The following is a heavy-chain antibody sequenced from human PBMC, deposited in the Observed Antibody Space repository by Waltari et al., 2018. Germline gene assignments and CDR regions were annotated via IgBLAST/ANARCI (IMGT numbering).Heavy chain of an antibody. CDR1: GFTFSSYE. Sequence: EVQLVESGGGLVQPGGSLRLSCAASGFTFSSYEMNWVRQAPGKGLEWVSYISSSGSTIYYADSVKGRFTISRDNAKNSLYLQMNSLRAEDTAVYYCARPRYSSSWYLFDYWGQGTLVTVSS. J-gene: IGHJ4*02. CDR2: ISSSGSTI. V-gene: IGHV3-48*03. D-gene: IGHD6-13*01. CDR3: ARPRYSSSWYLFDY.